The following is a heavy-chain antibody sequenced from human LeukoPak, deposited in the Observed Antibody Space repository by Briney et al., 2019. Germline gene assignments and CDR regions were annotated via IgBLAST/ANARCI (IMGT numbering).Heavy chain of an antibody. CDR2: IYHSGST. Sequence: PSETLSLTCAVSGGSISSSNWWSWVRQPPGKGLEWIGEIYHSGSTNYNPSLKSRVTISVDKSKNQFSLKLSSVTAADTAVYYCWVRGVNVYYYYYYMDVWGKGTTVTVSS. CDR3: WVRGVNVYYYYYYMDV. D-gene: IGHD3-10*01. V-gene: IGHV4-4*02. J-gene: IGHJ6*03. CDR1: GGSISSSNW.